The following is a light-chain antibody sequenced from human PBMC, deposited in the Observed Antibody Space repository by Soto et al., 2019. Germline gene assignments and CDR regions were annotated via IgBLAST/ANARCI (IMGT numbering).Light chain of an antibody. J-gene: IGKJ1*01. CDR2: AAS. CDR3: QQSYSTPWT. CDR1: QSISNY. Sequence: DIQMTQSPSSLSASVGDRVTIPCRASQSISNYLSWYQQIPGKAPKLLIYAASTLRSGVSSRFSGSRSGTDFTLTISSLQPEDFATYYCQQSYSTPWTFGQGTKVEIK. V-gene: IGKV1-39*01.